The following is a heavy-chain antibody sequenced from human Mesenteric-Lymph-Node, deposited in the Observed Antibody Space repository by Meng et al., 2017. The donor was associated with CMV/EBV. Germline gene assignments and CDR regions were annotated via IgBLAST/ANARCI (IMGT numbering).Heavy chain of an antibody. Sequence: QVQLQQWGAGLLKPSETLSLTCAVYGGSFSCYYWSWIRQPPGKGLEWMGEINHSGVPNYNPSLKSRVTISLDRSKNQFSLKLSSVTAEDTAVYYCARGSDIPVNNYWGQGTLVTVSS. J-gene: IGHJ4*02. CDR1: GGSFSCYY. V-gene: IGHV4-34*01. D-gene: IGHD2-15*01. CDR2: INHSGVP. CDR3: ARGSDIPVNNY.